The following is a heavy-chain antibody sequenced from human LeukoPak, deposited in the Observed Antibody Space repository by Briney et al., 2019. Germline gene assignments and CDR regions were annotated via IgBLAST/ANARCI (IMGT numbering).Heavy chain of an antibody. CDR1: GGSISSSSYY. V-gene: IGHV4-39*07. D-gene: IGHD6-19*01. Sequence: SETLSLTCTVSGGSISSSSYYWGWIRQPPGKGLEWIGSIYYSGSTYYNPSLKSRVTISVDTSKNQFSLKLSSVTAADTAVYYCARDGGSGWYNYWGQGTLVTVSS. CDR3: ARDGGSGWYNY. J-gene: IGHJ4*02. CDR2: IYYSGST.